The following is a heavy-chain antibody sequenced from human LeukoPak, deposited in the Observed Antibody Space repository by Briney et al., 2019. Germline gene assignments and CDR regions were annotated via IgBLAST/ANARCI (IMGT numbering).Heavy chain of an antibody. D-gene: IGHD3-22*01. V-gene: IGHV3-30*18. J-gene: IGHJ4*02. CDR1: GFTLSTYG. CDR3: AKRLGYYDRSEGYFDY. CDR2: ISYDGSNK. Sequence: PGGSLRLSCAASGFTLSTYGRHWVRQAPGKGLEWVAVISYDGSNKNYADSVKGRFTISRDISKNTLYLQMNSLRAEDTAVYYCAKRLGYYDRSEGYFDYWGQGTLVTVSS.